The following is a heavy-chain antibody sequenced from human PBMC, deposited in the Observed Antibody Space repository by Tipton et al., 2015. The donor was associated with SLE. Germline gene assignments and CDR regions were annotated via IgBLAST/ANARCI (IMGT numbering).Heavy chain of an antibody. V-gene: IGHV4-39*07. CDR2: IYYSGST. J-gene: IGHJ6*03. CDR3: ATSPSYYYFYMDA. Sequence: TLSLTCTVSGGSISSSSYYWGWIRQPPGKGLEWIGSIYYSGSTYYNPSLKSRVTMSVDTSKNQFYLRLTSVTAADTAVYYCATSPSYYYFYMDAWGKGTTVTVSS. CDR1: GGSISSSSYY.